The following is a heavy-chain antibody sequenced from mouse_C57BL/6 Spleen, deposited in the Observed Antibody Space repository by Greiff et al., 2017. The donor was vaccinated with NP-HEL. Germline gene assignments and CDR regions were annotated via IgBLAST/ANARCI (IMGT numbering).Heavy chain of an antibody. CDR3: ARTFITTGYAMDY. Sequence: QVQLQQPGAELVMPGASVKLSCKASGYTFTSYWMHWVKQRPGQGLEWIGEIDPSDSYTNYNQKFKGKSTLTVDKSSITAYMQLSSLTSEDSAVYYCARTFITTGYAMDYWGQGTSVTVSS. CDR2: IDPSDSYT. V-gene: IGHV1-69*01. CDR1: GYTFTSYW. D-gene: IGHD1-1*01. J-gene: IGHJ4*01.